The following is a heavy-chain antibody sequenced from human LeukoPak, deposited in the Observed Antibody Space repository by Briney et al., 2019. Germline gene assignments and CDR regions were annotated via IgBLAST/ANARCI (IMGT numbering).Heavy chain of an antibody. J-gene: IGHJ4*02. V-gene: IGHV1-46*01. CDR2: ISPSGGST. CDR3: ARIKHYGDSHTSPFDY. D-gene: IGHD4-17*01. Sequence: GASVKVSCKAFGYTFTSNYMHWVRQAPGQGPEWMGVISPSGGSTTYAQKFQGRVTLTRDMSTSTDYLELSSLRSEDTAVYYCARIKHYGDSHTSPFDYWGQGTLVTVSS. CDR1: GYTFTSNY.